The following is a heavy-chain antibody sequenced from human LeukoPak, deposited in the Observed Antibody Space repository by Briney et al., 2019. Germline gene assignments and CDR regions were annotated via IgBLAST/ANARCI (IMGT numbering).Heavy chain of an antibody. J-gene: IGHJ4*02. D-gene: IGHD3-3*01. V-gene: IGHV3-20*04. CDR3: ARDPGVVAFHYFDF. Sequence: GGSLRLSCAASGFTFDDYDMSWVRQAPGKGLEWVSGINWNGGRTGYADSVKGRFTISRDNAKNSLYLQMNSLRAEDTALYYCARDPGVVAFHYFDFWGQGTLVTVSS. CDR2: INWNGGRT. CDR1: GFTFDDYD.